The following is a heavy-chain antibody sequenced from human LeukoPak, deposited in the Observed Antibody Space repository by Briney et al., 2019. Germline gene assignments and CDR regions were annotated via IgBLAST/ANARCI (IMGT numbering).Heavy chain of an antibody. D-gene: IGHD3-16*02. Sequence: ASVKVSCKASGGTFSSYAISLVRQAPGQGLEWMGRIIPILGIANYAQKFQGRVTITADKSTSTAYMELSSLRSEDTAVYYCARDVHDYVWGSYRPFDYWGQGTLVTVSS. CDR2: IIPILGIA. CDR3: ARDVHDYVWGSYRPFDY. CDR1: GGTFSSYA. J-gene: IGHJ4*02. V-gene: IGHV1-69*04.